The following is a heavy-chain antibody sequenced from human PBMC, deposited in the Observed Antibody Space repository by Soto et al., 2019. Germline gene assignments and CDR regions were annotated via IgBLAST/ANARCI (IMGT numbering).Heavy chain of an antibody. CDR1: GFTFSSYA. Sequence: EVQLLESGGGLVQPGGSLRLSCAASGFTFSSYAMSWVRQAPGKGLEWVSAISGSGGSTYYADSVKGRFTISRDNSKNTLYLQMNSRRAEDTAVYYCGKDPRVNYYYDSSGVIDYCGQGTLVTVSS. CDR3: GKDPRVNYYYDSSGVIDY. D-gene: IGHD3-22*01. V-gene: IGHV3-23*01. J-gene: IGHJ4*02. CDR2: ISGSGGST.